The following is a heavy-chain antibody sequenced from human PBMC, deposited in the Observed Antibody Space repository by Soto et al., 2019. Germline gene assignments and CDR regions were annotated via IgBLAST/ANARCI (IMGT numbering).Heavy chain of an antibody. V-gene: IGHV4-59*12. D-gene: IGHD6-13*01. CDR3: ARGGSSWRDYDY. J-gene: IGHJ4*02. Sequence: SETLSLTCTVSGGSISSYYWSWIRQPPGKGLEWIGYIYYSGSTNYNPSLKSRVTISVDTSKNQFSLKLSSVTAADTAVYYCARGGSSWRDYDYWGQGTLVTVSS. CDR2: IYYSGST. CDR1: GGSISSYY.